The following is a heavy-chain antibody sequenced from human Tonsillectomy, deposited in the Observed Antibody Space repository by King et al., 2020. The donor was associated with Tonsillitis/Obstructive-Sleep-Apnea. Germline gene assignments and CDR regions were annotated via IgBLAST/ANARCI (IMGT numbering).Heavy chain of an antibody. V-gene: IGHV3-23*04. CDR2: ISGSGGST. CDR1: GFTFSSYA. CDR3: AKGSITMVRGVIIKPSNYFDY. Sequence: EVQLVESGGGLVQPGGSLRLSCAASGFTFSSYAMSWVRQAPGKGLEWVSAISGSGGSTYYADSVKGRFTISRDNSKNTLYLQMNSLRAEDTAVYYCAKGSITMVRGVIIKPSNYFDYWGQGTLVTVSS. J-gene: IGHJ4*02. D-gene: IGHD3-10*01.